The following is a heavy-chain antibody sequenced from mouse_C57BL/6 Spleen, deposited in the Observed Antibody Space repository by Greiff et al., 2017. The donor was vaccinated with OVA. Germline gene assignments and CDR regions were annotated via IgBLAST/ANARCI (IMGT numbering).Heavy chain of an antibody. CDR1: GFSLTSYG. CDR3: AKDDGYFHAMDY. D-gene: IGHD2-3*01. CDR2: IWSGGST. V-gene: IGHV2-4*01. Sequence: QVQLKESGPGLVQPSQSLSITCTVSGFSLTSYGVHWVRQPPGKGLEWLGVIWSGGSTDYNAAFISRLSISKDNSKSQVFFKMNSLQADDTAIYYCAKDDGYFHAMDYWGQGTSVTVSS. J-gene: IGHJ4*01.